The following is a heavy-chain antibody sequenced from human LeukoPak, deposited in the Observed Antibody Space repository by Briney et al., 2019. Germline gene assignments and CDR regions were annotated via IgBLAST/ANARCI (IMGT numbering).Heavy chain of an antibody. Sequence: GGSLRLSCAASGFTFSSYSMNWVRQAPGKGLEWVSSISSSSSYIYYADSVKGRFTISRDNAKNSLYLQMNSLRGEDTAVYYCAKEGRRYFDYWGQGNLVTVST. J-gene: IGHJ4*02. CDR2: ISSSSSYI. CDR3: AKEGRRYFDY. V-gene: IGHV3-21*01. CDR1: GFTFSSYS.